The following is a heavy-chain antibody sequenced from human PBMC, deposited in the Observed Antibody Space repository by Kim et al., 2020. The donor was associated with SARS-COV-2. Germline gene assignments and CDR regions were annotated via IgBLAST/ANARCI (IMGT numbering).Heavy chain of an antibody. CDR1: GGSISSSSYY. J-gene: IGHJ4*02. Sequence: SETLSLTCTVSGGSISSSSYYWGWIRQPPGKGLEWIGSIYYSGSTYYNPSLKSRVTISVDTSKNQFSLKLSSVTAADTAVYYCAGPQSRYGDYLGYWGQGTLVTVSS. V-gene: IGHV4-39*07. CDR2: IYYSGST. D-gene: IGHD4-17*01. CDR3: AGPQSRYGDYLGY.